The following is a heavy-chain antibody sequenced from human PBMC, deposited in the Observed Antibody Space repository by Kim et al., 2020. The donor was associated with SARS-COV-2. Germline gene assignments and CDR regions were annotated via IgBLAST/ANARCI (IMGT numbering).Heavy chain of an antibody. J-gene: IGHJ4*02. CDR2: TKSDGGET. CDR3: ARDPLGC. V-gene: IGHV3-7*03. CDR1: GFTSSTYW. Sequence: GGSLRLSCAASGFTSSTYWMTWVRQAPGKGLEWVATTKSDGGETFYVDSVKGRFTVSRDTAMNSLYLQMNGLRAEDTALYFCARDPLGCWGQGTLVTVSS.